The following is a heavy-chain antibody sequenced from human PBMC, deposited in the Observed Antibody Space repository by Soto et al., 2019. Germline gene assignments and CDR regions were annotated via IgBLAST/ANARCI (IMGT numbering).Heavy chain of an antibody. CDR1: GGTFRTTA. D-gene: IGHD3-9*01. CDR3: ARGGLVITDFYYGLDV. Sequence: QVHLVQSGAEVKKPGSSVKVSCKISGGTFRTTAISWVRQAPGQGLEWMGEITPVFGTPDYAQKFQGRITITADESTSTVYMDLSSLRSKDTAVYYCARGGLVITDFYYGLDVWGQGTTVTVSS. CDR2: ITPVFGTP. J-gene: IGHJ6*02. V-gene: IGHV1-69*01.